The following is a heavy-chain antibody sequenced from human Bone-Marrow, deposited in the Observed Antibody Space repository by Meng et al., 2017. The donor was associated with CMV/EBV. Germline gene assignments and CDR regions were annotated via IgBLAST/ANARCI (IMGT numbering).Heavy chain of an antibody. D-gene: IGHD6-13*01. V-gene: IGHV3-21*01. CDR1: GFTFSSYS. J-gene: IGHJ4*02. CDR2: ICSSSSYI. CDR3: ARDLGPGGIAAAGRSVY. Sequence: GESLKISCAASGFTFSSYSMNWVRQAPGKGLEWVSSICSSSSYIYYADSVKGRFTISRDNAKNSLYLQMNSLRAEDTAVYYCARDLGPGGIAAAGRSVYWGQGTLVTVSS.